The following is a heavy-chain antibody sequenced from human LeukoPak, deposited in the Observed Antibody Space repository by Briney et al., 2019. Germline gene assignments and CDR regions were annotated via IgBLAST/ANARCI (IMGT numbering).Heavy chain of an antibody. J-gene: IGHJ6*04. Sequence: ASVKVFCKASGYTFTGYYMHWVRQAPGQGLEWMGWINPNSGGTNYAQKFQGRVTMTRDTSISTAYMELSRLRSDDTAVYYCARARGIAVAGTFMDVWGKGTTVTISS. D-gene: IGHD6-19*01. CDR1: GYTFTGYY. V-gene: IGHV1-2*02. CDR2: INPNSGGT. CDR3: ARARGIAVAGTFMDV.